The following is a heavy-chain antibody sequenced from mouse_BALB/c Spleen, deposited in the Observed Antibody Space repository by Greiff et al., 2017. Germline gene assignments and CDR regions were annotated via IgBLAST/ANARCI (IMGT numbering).Heavy chain of an antibody. CDR2: IRNKANGYTT. CDR1: GFTFTDYY. CDR3: ARGFLYYYGAMDY. J-gene: IGHJ4*01. D-gene: IGHD1-1*01. Sequence: EVHLVESGGGLVQPGGSLRLSCATSGFTFTDYYMSWVRQPPGKALEWLGFIRNKANGYTTEYSASVKGRFTISRDNSQSSLYLQMNTLRAEDSATYYCARGFLYYYGAMDYWGQGTSVTVSS. V-gene: IGHV7-3*02.